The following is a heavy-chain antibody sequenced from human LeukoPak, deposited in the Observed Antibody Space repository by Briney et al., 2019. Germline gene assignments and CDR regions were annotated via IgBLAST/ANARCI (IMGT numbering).Heavy chain of an antibody. CDR2: IYYDGRT. D-gene: IGHD5-18*01. CDR3: ARGRKYSYGYRVNELGSGYFDN. CDR1: GGSISTSYY. V-gene: IGHV4-39*07. J-gene: IGHJ4*02. Sequence: SETLSLTCTVSGGSISTSYYWGWIRQPPGKGLEWIGNIYYDGRTYYTPSLKRRVNISADTSKNQFSLKLSSVTAADTAVYYCARGRKYSYGYRVNELGSGYFDNWGQGTLVTVSS.